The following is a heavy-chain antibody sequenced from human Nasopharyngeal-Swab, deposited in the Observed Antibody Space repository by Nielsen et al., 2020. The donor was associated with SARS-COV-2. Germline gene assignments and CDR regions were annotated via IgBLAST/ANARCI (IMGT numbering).Heavy chain of an antibody. J-gene: IGHJ4*02. CDR2: IKQDGSEK. CDR1: GFTFSSYW. Sequence: GESLKISCAASGFTFSSYWVSWVRQAPGKGLEWVANIKQDGSEKYYVDSVKGRFTISRDNAKNSLYLQMNSLRAEDTAVYYCARHYDYVWGSYRPFDYWGQGTLVTVSS. CDR3: ARHYDYVWGSYRPFDY. D-gene: IGHD3-16*02. V-gene: IGHV3-7*01.